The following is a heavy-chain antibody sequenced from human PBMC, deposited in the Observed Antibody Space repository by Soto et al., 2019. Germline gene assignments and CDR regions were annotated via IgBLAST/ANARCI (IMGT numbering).Heavy chain of an antibody. CDR3: ARDPHEFWTSYWFDS. D-gene: IGHD1-1*01. CDR1: GYPFNIYG. V-gene: IGHV1-18*01. CDR2: ISAYDGKT. Sequence: QVQLVQSGAEVRKPGASVKVSCKTSGYPFNIYGMNWVRQAPGQGLEMMGWISAYDGKTTYAEKFQDRVTMTTDTSTSTAYMEVRSLRPDDTAIYYCARDPHEFWTSYWFDSWGQGTLVSVSS. J-gene: IGHJ5*01.